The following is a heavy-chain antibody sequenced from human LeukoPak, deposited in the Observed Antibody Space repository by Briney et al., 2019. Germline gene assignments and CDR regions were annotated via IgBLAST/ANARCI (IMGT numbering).Heavy chain of an antibody. CDR3: ARAQINYDTLTGYHYYFDY. CDR1: GFTVSSNY. V-gene: IGHV3-53*04. D-gene: IGHD3-9*01. Sequence: PGRSLRLSCAPAGFTVSSNYMSWVRQAPGNGLEWDSVIYSGGSTYYAASVKGRFTISRLNSTNTLYLQMHSLRGEDTAVTYCARAQINYDTLTGYHYYFDYWGQGTLVTVSS. CDR2: IYSGGST. J-gene: IGHJ4*02.